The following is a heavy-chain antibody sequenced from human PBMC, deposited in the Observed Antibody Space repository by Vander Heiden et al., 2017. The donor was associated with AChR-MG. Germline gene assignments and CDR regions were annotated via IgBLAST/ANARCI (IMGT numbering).Heavy chain of an antibody. J-gene: IGHJ4*02. Sequence: QVQLVQSGAEVKKPGASVKVSCKASGYTFTGYYMHWVRQAPGQGLEWMGWINPSSGGTDYAHNFQGRVTLTRDTSISTAYMELSRLRSDDTAVYYCAGLPGLRLGDTPNDYWGQGTLVTVSS. CDR2: INPSSGGT. V-gene: IGHV1-2*02. D-gene: IGHD3-16*01. CDR3: AGLPGLRLGDTPNDY. CDR1: GYTFTGYY.